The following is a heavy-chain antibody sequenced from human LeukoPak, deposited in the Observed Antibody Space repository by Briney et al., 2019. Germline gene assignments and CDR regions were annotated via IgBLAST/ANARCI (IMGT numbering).Heavy chain of an antibody. V-gene: IGHV4-39*01. CDR2: IYYSGST. CDR3: ARSTRLADSWSGYSDY. CDR1: GGSISSSSYY. J-gene: IGHJ4*02. Sequence: SETLSLTCTVSGGSISSSSYYWGWLRQPPGKGLEWIGSIYYSGSTYYNPSLKSRVTISVDTSKNQFSLKLSSVTAADTAVYYCARSTRLADSWSGYSDYWGQGTLVTVSS. D-gene: IGHD3-3*01.